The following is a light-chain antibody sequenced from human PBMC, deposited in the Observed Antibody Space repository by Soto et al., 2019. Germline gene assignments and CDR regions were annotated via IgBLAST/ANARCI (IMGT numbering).Light chain of an antibody. CDR1: QSVDRAF. J-gene: IGKJ1*01. CDR2: GAS. Sequence: EIVLTQSPGSLSLSLGERATLSCRASQSVDRAFFAWYQQKPGQPPSLLIFGASRRATGIPDRFSGSGSGTDFTLTISRLEPEDFAVYYCQQYASSLTFGQGTKVEI. V-gene: IGKV3-20*01. CDR3: QQYASSLT.